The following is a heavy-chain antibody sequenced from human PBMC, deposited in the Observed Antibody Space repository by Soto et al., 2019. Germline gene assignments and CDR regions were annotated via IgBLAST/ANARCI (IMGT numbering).Heavy chain of an antibody. CDR1: GFTFSSYS. CDR3: ARHPERIAQIGWFDP. Sequence: EVQLVEAGGGLVQPGGSLRLSCAASGFTFSSYSMNWVRQAPGNGLEWVSYISSSSSTIYYADSVKCRFTISRENAKNSLYLQMNSLRAEDTAVYYCARHPERIAQIGWFDPWGQGTLVTVSS. CDR2: ISSSSSTI. J-gene: IGHJ5*02. D-gene: IGHD6-13*01. V-gene: IGHV3-48*01.